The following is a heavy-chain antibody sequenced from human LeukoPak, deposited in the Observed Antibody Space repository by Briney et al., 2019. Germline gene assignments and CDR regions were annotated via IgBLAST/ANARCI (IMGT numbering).Heavy chain of an antibody. J-gene: IGHJ4*02. V-gene: IGHV3-53*01. CDR3: ARSSSSSYY. Sequence: GGSLRLSCAASGFTVSTNYMSWVRQAPGKGLEWVSVIYSGGSTSYTDSVKGRFTVSRDNSKNTLYLQMNSLRAEDTAVYYCARSSSSSYYWGQGTLVTVSS. CDR2: IYSGGST. D-gene: IGHD6-6*01. CDR1: GFTVSTNY.